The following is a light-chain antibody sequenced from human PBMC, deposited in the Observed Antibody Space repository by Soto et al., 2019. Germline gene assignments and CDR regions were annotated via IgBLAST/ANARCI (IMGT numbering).Light chain of an antibody. CDR2: GAS. Sequence: EIVMTQSPATLSVSPGERATLSCRASRSVGSKVAWYQQKPGQAPSLLIYGASTRASGIPLRFSGSGSGTEFTLTISSLQSEDFAVYYCQQYSNWPPVTFGGGTKVDIK. CDR3: QQYSNWPPVT. V-gene: IGKV3-15*01. J-gene: IGKJ4*01. CDR1: RSVGSK.